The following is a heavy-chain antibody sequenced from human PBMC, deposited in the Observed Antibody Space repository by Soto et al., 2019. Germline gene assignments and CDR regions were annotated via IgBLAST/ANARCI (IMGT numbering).Heavy chain of an antibody. CDR2: IIPILGIA. J-gene: IGHJ4*02. CDR3: ARGVGATQLSDY. V-gene: IGHV1-69*02. D-gene: IGHD1-26*01. Sequence: SVKVSCKASGGTFSSYTISWVRQAPGQGLEWMGRIIPILGIANYAQKFQGRVTVTADKSTSTAYMELSSLRSEDTAVYYCARGVGATQLSDYWGQGTLVTVSS. CDR1: GGTFSSYT.